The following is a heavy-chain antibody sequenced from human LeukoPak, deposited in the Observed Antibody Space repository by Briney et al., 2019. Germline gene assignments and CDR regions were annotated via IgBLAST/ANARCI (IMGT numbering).Heavy chain of an antibody. CDR2: ISGNGDST. Sequence: PGGSLRLACVASGFTFSSYAIHWVRQAPGKGLEYVSSISGNGDSTFYANSVKGRFTISRDNSKNTLYLQMGSLRAEDVAVYYCARVAYSSTFDYWGQGTLVTVSS. CDR3: ARVAYSSTFDY. D-gene: IGHD6-13*01. J-gene: IGHJ4*02. CDR1: GFTFSSYA. V-gene: IGHV3-64*01.